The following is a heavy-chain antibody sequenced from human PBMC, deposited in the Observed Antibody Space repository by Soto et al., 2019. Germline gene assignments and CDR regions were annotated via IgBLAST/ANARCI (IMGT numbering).Heavy chain of an antibody. CDR2: IIGRCRRT. CDR1: GFTFSSHD. V-gene: IGHV3-23*01. D-gene: IGHD1-1*01. Sequence: GGSLRLSCAASGFTFSSHDMSWVRQTPGKGLHWVSGIIGRCRRTYYTDSVRGRFTISRENSKNTVFLQLNSLRTDDTAVYFCARNGLNDSPSAIDSWGPGTRVTVAS. CDR3: ARNGLNDSPSAIDS. J-gene: IGHJ4*02.